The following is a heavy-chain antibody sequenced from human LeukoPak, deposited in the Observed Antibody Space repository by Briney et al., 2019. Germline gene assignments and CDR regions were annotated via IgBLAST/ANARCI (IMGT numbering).Heavy chain of an antibody. CDR3: AKVDY. CDR2: ISYDGSNK. J-gene: IGHJ4*02. CDR1: GFTFSSYA. V-gene: IGHV3-30-3*01. Sequence: PGGSLGLSCAASGFTFSSYAMHWVRQAPGKGLEWVAVISYDGSNKYYADSVKGRFTISRDNSKNTLYLQMNSLRAEDTAVYYCAKVDYWGQGTLVTVSS.